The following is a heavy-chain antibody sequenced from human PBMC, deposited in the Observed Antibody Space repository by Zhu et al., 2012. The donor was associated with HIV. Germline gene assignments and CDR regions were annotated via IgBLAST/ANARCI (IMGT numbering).Heavy chain of an antibody. CDR3: ARRSGGSWGY. CDR1: GGSFSGYY. V-gene: IGHV4-34*01. Sequence: QVQLQQWGAGLLKPSETLSLICAVYGGSFSGYYWSWIRQPPGKGLEWIGEINHSGSTNYNPSLKSRVTISVDTSKNQFSLKLTSVTAADTAVYYCARRSGGSWGYWGQGTLVTVSS. J-gene: IGHJ4*02. CDR2: INHSGST. D-gene: IGHD2-15*01.